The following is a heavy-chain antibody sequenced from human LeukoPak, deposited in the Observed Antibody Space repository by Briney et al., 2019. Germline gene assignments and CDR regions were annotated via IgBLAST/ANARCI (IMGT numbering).Heavy chain of an antibody. D-gene: IGHD5-18*01. V-gene: IGHV5-51*01. CDR3: ARQLDTAMVI. CDR2: IYPGDSDT. CDR1: GYSFTSYW. J-gene: IGHJ4*02. Sequence: GEPLKIPCKGSGYSFTSYWIGWVPQMPGKALEWMGIIYPGDSDTRYSPSFQGQVTISADKSISTAYLQWSSLKASDTAMYYCARQLDTAMVIWGQGTLVTVSS.